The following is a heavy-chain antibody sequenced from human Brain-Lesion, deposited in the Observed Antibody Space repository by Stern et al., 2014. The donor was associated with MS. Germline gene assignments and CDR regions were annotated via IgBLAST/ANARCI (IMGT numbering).Heavy chain of an antibody. J-gene: IGHJ6*01. CDR1: GFTFRNYW. CDR3: VRDQVRGLFDS. Sequence: QVQLVQSGGGLVQPGGSLRLSCAASGFTFRNYWMHWVRQAPGRGLEWLSFISPDSTFTNYADPVRGRFTISRDNAKNSLYLQMTSLRAEDAAVYYCVRDQVRGLFDSWGQGTTVTVSS. CDR2: ISPDSTFT. V-gene: IGHV3-11*06. D-gene: IGHD3-9*01.